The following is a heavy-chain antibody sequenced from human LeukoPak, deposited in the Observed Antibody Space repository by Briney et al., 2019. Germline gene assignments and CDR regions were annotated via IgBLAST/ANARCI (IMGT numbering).Heavy chain of an antibody. CDR2: INPNSGGT. Sequence: ASVKVSCKASGYTFTDYYMHWVRQAPGQGLEWMGWINPNSGGTSYAQKFQGRVTMTRDTSTSTVYMELSSLRSEDTAVYYCARGHAMVREYDYWGQGTLVTVSS. CDR3: ARGHAMVREYDY. J-gene: IGHJ4*02. D-gene: IGHD3-10*01. CDR1: GYTFTDYY. V-gene: IGHV1-2*02.